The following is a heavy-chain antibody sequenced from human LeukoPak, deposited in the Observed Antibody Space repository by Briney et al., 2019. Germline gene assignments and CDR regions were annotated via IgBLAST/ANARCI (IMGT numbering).Heavy chain of an antibody. D-gene: IGHD4-23*01. CDR3: ARAPLHYGGNSWGAFDI. Sequence: GSSVKVSCKASGGTFSSYDISWVRQAPGQGLEWMGRIIPIFGTANYAQKFQGRVTITTDESTSTAYMELSSLRSEDTAVYYCARAPLHYGGNSWGAFDIWGQGTMVTVSS. CDR1: GGTFSSYD. V-gene: IGHV1-69*05. CDR2: IIPIFGTA. J-gene: IGHJ3*02.